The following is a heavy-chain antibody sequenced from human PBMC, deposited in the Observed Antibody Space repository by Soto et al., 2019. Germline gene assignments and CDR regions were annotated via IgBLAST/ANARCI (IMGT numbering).Heavy chain of an antibody. CDR2: ISGYNGNT. CDR3: AKDLPGPEGTYYYGMDV. Sequence: QVQLVQSGAEVKKPGASVKVSCKASGYIFNNYGITWVRQAPGQGLEWMGWISGYNGNTNYAQILQGRVTMTTDTSTSTAYMELRSLRSDDTAVYYCAKDLPGPEGTYYYGMDVWGQGTTVTVSS. J-gene: IGHJ6*02. CDR1: GYIFNNYG. V-gene: IGHV1-18*01. D-gene: IGHD3-10*01.